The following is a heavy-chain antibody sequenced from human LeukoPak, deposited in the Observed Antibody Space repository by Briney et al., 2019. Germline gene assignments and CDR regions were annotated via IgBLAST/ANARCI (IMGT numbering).Heavy chain of an antibody. CDR2: IRGKAYGETT. Sequence: PGGSLRLPCTASGFSFADYAMRWVRQAPGKGLEGVGFIRGKAYGETTDYAASVKGRFIISRDEFDSIAYLQMNSLKTEDTAVYYCTRGSDKIFGVARDGFDYWGQGTLVTVSS. CDR3: TRGSDKIFGVARDGFDY. V-gene: IGHV3-49*04. J-gene: IGHJ4*02. D-gene: IGHD3-3*01. CDR1: GFSFADYA.